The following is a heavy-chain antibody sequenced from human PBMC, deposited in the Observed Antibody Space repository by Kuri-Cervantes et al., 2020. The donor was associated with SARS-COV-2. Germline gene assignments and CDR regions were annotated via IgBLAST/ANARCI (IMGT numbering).Heavy chain of an antibody. D-gene: IGHD6-6*01. Sequence: ASVKVSCKASGYTFTSYGISWVRQAPGQGLEWMGWMNPNSGNTGYAQKFQGRVTITRNTSISTAYMELSSLRSEETAVYYCARGRYSSSYWFDPWGQGTLVTVSS. CDR3: ARGRYSSSYWFDP. CDR1: GYTFTSYG. V-gene: IGHV1-8*03. CDR2: MNPNSGNT. J-gene: IGHJ5*02.